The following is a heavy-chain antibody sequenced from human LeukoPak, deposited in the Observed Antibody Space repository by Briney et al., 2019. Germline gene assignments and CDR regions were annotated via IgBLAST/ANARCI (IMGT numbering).Heavy chain of an antibody. J-gene: IGHJ4*02. CDR1: GGSISTFYY. CDR2: IHSSGST. CDR3: VRPGQSSWWVYFNY. D-gene: IGHD2-15*01. Sequence: SETLSFTGTVSGGSISTFYYWPWIRQSPGKGLEWIGNIHSSGSTSYNPSLKSRVTMSVDTSKNQFSLRLSSVTATDTAVYYCVRPGQSSWWVYFNYWGPGTVVTVSS. V-gene: IGHV4-4*09.